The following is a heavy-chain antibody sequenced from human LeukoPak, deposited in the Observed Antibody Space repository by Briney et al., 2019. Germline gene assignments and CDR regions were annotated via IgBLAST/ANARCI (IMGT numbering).Heavy chain of an antibody. J-gene: IGHJ4*02. CDR3: ARVPRFSSDWIEYRIFDY. CDR1: GGSISSGRYY. D-gene: IGHD6-19*01. V-gene: IGHV4-30-4*01. Sequence: SETLSLTCTVSGGSISSGRYYWSCIRQPPGKGLEWIGYIHFIGDTYYNPSLKSRVTISVDTSKNQFSLKLSTVTAADTAVYYCARVPRFSSDWIEYRIFDYWGQGTLVTVSS. CDR2: IHFIGDT.